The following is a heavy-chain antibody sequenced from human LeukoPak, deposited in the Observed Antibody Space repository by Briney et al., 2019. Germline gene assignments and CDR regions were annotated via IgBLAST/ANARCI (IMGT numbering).Heavy chain of an antibody. CDR2: ISSSGSTI. D-gene: IGHD5-12*01. V-gene: IGHV3-11*01. CDR3: ARHDPRGYERGVDY. J-gene: IGHJ4*02. Sequence: PGGSLRLSCAASGFTFSDYYMSWIRQAPGKGLEWVSDISSSGSTIYYVDSVKGRFTISRDNAKNSLYLQMNSLRAEDTAVYYCARHDPRGYERGVDYWGQGTLVTVSS. CDR1: GFTFSDYY.